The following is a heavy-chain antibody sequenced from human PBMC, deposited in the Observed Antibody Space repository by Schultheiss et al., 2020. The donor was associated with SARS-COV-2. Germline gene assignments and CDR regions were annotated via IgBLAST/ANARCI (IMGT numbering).Heavy chain of an antibody. D-gene: IGHD3-9*01. Sequence: ASVKVSCKASGYTFTSYGISWVRQAPGQGLEWMGWISAYNGNTNYAQKLQGRVTMTTDTSTSTAYMELRSLRSDDTAVYYCARDRVLTGYYAPNWFDPWGQGTLVTVSS. J-gene: IGHJ5*02. CDR1: GYTFTSYG. V-gene: IGHV1-18*01. CDR2: ISAYNGNT. CDR3: ARDRVLTGYYAPNWFDP.